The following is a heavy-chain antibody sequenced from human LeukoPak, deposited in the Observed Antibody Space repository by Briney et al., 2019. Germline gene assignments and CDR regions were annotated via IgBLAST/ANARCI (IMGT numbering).Heavy chain of an antibody. Sequence: SETLSLTCTVSSGSISSYYWSWIRQPAGKGLEWIGRIYTSGSTNYNPSLKSRVTMSVDTSKNQFSLKLSSVTAADTAVYYCARDDTAVAGTDAFDIWGQGTMVTVSS. V-gene: IGHV4-4*07. CDR1: SGSISSYY. CDR3: ARDDTAVAGTDAFDI. CDR2: IYTSGST. J-gene: IGHJ3*02. D-gene: IGHD6-19*01.